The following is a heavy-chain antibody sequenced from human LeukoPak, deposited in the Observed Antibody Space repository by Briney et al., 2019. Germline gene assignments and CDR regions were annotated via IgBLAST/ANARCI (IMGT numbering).Heavy chain of an antibody. Sequence: GGSLRLSCAASGFTFSTYAMNWVRQAPGKGLEWVSTISGSDFITYYADSVKGRFTISRDNSKNTLYLQMNSLRAEDTAVYYCAKALLYGPDPLDNWGQGTLVTVSS. CDR3: AKALLYGPDPLDN. V-gene: IGHV3-23*01. J-gene: IGHJ4*02. CDR1: GFTFSTYA. D-gene: IGHD1-14*01. CDR2: ISGSDFIT.